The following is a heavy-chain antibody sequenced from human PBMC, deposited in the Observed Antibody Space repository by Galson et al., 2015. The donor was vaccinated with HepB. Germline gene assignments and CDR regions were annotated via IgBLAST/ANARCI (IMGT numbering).Heavy chain of an antibody. D-gene: IGHD3-22*01. Sequence: PALVKPTQTLTLTCTFSGFSLSTSGMCVSWIRQPPGKALEWLALIDWDDDKYYSTSLKTRLTISKDTSKNQVVLTMTNMDPVDTATYYCASRSGLYDSSGYSPDDAFDIWGQGTMVTVSS. CDR2: IDWDDDK. CDR3: ASRSGLYDSSGYSPDDAFDI. V-gene: IGHV2-70*01. J-gene: IGHJ3*02. CDR1: GFSLSTSGMC.